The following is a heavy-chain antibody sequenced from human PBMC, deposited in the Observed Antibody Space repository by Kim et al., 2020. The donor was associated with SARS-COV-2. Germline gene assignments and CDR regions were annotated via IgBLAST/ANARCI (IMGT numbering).Heavy chain of an antibody. V-gene: IGHV3-33*06. CDR3: AKDLNYVTETTGYGMGV. CDR1: GFTFSSYG. Sequence: GGSLRLSCAASGFTFSSYGMHWVRQAPGKGLEWVAVIWYDGSNKYYADSVKGRFTISRDNSKNTLYLQMNRLRAEDTAVYYCAKDLNYVTETTGYGMGVWGQGTTVTVSS. J-gene: IGHJ6*02. D-gene: IGHD1-7*01. CDR2: IWYDGSNK.